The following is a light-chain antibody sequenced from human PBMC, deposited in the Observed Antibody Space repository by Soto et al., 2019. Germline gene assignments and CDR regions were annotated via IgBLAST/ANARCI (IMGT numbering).Light chain of an antibody. CDR1: NSNIGINY. J-gene: IGLJ3*02. CDR2: RNN. Sequence: QSLLTQPPSASGTPGQRVTISCSGSNSNIGINYVYWYQQLPGTAPKLIIYRNNQRPSGVPDRFSGSKSGTSASLAISGLRSEDEADYYCAAWDDSLTGRVFGGGTKLTVL. CDR3: AAWDDSLTGRV. V-gene: IGLV1-47*01.